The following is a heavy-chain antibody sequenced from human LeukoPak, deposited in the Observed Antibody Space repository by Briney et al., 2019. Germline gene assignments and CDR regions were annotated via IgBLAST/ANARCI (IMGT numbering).Heavy chain of an antibody. J-gene: IGHJ6*03. D-gene: IGHD3-16*02. CDR1: RYSITSGYY. CDR2: IYRDLGGST. CDR3: ARSQRNYVWGSYRAYYYYYMDV. Sequence: SETLSLTCTVSRYSITSGYYWAWIRQPPGRGLEWIGHIYRDLGGSTNYNPSLKSRVTISADTSKNQFSLKLSSVTAADTAVYYCARSQRNYVWGSYRAYYYYYMDVWGKGTTVTVSS. V-gene: IGHV4-38-2*02.